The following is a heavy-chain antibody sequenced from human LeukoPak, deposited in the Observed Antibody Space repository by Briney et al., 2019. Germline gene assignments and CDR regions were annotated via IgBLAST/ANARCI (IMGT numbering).Heavy chain of an antibody. CDR2: IYTSGST. V-gene: IGHV4-61*02. CDR3: ARGFDYDFWSGPYYFDY. Sequence: SETQSLTCTVSGGSISSGSYYWSWIRQPAGKGLEWIGRIYTSGSTNYNPSLKSRVTISVDTSKNQFSLKLSSVTAADTAVYYCARGFDYDFWSGPYYFDYWGQGTLVTVSS. J-gene: IGHJ4*02. D-gene: IGHD3-3*01. CDR1: GGSISSGSYY.